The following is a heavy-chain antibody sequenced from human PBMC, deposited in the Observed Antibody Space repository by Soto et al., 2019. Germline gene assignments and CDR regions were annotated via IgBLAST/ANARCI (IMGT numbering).Heavy chain of an antibody. CDR3: ARGVVVTCTYYYYCYYMDV. Sequence: ASVKVSCKASGYTFTSYDINWVRQAAGQGLEWMGWMNPNSGNTGYAQKFQGRVTMTRNTSISTAYMELSSLRSEDTAVYYCARGVVVTCTYYYYCYYMDVWGKGTTVIVSS. CDR1: GYTFTSYD. V-gene: IGHV1-8*01. CDR2: MNPNSGNT. J-gene: IGHJ6*03. D-gene: IGHD2-2*01.